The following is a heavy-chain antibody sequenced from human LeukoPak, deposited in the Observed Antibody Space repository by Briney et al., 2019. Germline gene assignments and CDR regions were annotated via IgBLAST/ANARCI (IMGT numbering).Heavy chain of an antibody. V-gene: IGHV1-46*01. CDR3: ARGGLPARSWFDP. D-gene: IGHD5-12*01. Sequence: ASVKGSCKASGYTFTSYYMNWVRQAPGQGLEWMGIINPSSGRTTYAQKFQGRVTMTRDTSTSTVYMELTSLRSEDTAVFYCARGGLPARSWFDPWGQGTLVTVSS. CDR2: INPSSGRT. J-gene: IGHJ5*02. CDR1: GYTFTSYY.